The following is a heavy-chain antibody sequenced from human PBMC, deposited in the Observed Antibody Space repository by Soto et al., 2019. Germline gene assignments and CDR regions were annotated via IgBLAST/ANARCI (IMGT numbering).Heavy chain of an antibody. CDR2: ISGSGGST. CDR3: AILEVPGYGDADFDY. J-gene: IGHJ4*02. CDR1: GFTFSSYA. Sequence: EVQLLESGGGLVQPGGSLRLSCAASGFTFSSYAMSWVRQAPGKGLEWISAISGSGGSTYYADSVKGRFTISRDNSKNKLYLQMNSLRAEDTAVYYCAILEVPGYGDADFDYWGQGTLVTVSS. V-gene: IGHV3-23*01. D-gene: IGHD4-17*01.